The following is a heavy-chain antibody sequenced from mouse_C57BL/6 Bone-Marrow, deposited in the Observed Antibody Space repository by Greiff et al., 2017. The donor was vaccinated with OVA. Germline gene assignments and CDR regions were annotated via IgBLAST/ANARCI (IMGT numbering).Heavy chain of an antibody. J-gene: IGHJ1*03. CDR2: VYPYNGGT. CDR1: GFTFTDYY. V-gene: IGHV1-36*01. Sequence: EVQLQQSGPVLVKPGPSVKISCKASGFTFTDYYMHWVKQSHGKSLEWIGLVYPYNGGTSYNQKFKGKATLTVDTSSSTAYMELNSLTSEDSAVYYCARSDYYGSSYYWYFDVWGTGTTVTVSS. D-gene: IGHD1-1*01. CDR3: ARSDYYGSSYYWYFDV.